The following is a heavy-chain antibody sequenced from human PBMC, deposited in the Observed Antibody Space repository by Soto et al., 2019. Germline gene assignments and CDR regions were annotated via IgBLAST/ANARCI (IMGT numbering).Heavy chain of an antibody. Sequence: SETLSLTCTVSGGSISSGDYYWSWIRQPPGKGLEWIGYIYHSGSTYYNPSLKSRVTISVDTSKNQFSLKLSSVTAADTAVYYCARVKGDYYDSSGYYYNVEYFDYWGQGTLVTVSS. CDR2: IYHSGST. CDR1: GGSISSGDYY. D-gene: IGHD3-22*01. J-gene: IGHJ4*02. V-gene: IGHV4-30-4*01. CDR3: ARVKGDYYDSSGYYYNVEYFDY.